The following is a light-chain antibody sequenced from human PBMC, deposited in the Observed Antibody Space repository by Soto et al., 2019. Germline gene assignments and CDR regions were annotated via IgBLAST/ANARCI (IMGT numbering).Light chain of an antibody. CDR1: SSDVGGSNF. J-gene: IGLJ3*02. CDR3: CSYAGNSLWV. Sequence: QSALTQPRSVSGSPGQSVTISCTGSSSDVGGSNFVSWYQQHPVKAPKLVIYDVSKRPSGVPDRFSGYKSGNTASLTISGLQAEDEADYYCCSYAGNSLWVFGGGTKLTVL. CDR2: DVS. V-gene: IGLV2-11*01.